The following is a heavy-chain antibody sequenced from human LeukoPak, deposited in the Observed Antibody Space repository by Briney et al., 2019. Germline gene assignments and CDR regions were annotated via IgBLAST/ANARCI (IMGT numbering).Heavy chain of an antibody. Sequence: GGSLRLSCAASGFTFSSYWMSWVRQAPGKGLKWVANIKQDGSEKYYVDSVKGRFTISRDNAKNSLYLQMNSLRAEDTAVYYCASGIAVAGTKGDAFDIWGQGTMVTVSS. V-gene: IGHV3-7*01. J-gene: IGHJ3*02. CDR2: IKQDGSEK. CDR3: ASGIAVAGTKGDAFDI. CDR1: GFTFSSYW. D-gene: IGHD6-19*01.